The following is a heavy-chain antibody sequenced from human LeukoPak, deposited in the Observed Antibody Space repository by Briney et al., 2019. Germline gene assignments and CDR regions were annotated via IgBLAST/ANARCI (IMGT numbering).Heavy chain of an antibody. J-gene: IGHJ5*02. CDR1: GFTVSSNY. Sequence: GGSLRLSCAASGFTVSSNYMSWVRQAPGKGLEWVSVLYSGGSTYYADSVKGRFTISRDNSKNTLYLQMNSLRVEDTAVYYCARDKGVVTYWFDPWGQGTLVTVSS. D-gene: IGHD2-21*02. CDR2: LYSGGST. CDR3: ARDKGVVTYWFDP. V-gene: IGHV3-53*01.